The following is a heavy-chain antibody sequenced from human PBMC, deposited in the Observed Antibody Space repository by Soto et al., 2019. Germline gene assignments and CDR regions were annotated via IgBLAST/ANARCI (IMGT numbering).Heavy chain of an antibody. J-gene: IGHJ4*02. CDR2: ISAYTGNT. Sequence: QVQLVQSGAEVKKPGASVKVSCKASGYTFTSYGISWVRQAPGQWLEWMGWISAYTGNTNYAQKLQGRVTMTTDTSTSTAYMELRSRRADDTAVDYGAREQYYDYVWGSDRSFDYWGQGTLVTVSS. D-gene: IGHD3-16*02. CDR3: AREQYYDYVWGSDRSFDY. V-gene: IGHV1-18*01. CDR1: GYTFTSYG.